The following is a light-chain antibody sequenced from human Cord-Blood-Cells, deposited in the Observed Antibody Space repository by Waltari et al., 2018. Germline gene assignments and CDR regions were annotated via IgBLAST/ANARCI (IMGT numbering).Light chain of an antibody. CDR3: ETWDSNTRV. V-gene: IGLV4-60*03. CDR2: LEGIGSY. J-gene: IGLJ3*02. CDR1: SGHSSYI. Sequence: QPVLTQSSSASASLGSSVKLTCTLSSGHSSYIIAWHQQQPGKAPRYLMKLEGIGSYNKGSGVPDRFSGSSSGADCYLTISNLQSEDEADYYCETWDSNTRVFGGGTKLTVL.